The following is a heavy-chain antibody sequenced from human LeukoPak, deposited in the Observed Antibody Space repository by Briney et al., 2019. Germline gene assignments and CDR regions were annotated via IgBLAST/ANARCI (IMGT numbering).Heavy chain of an antibody. CDR1: GGSISSYY. Sequence: PSETLSLTCTVSGGSISSYYWSWIRQPPGKGLEWIGYIYYSGSTNYNPSLKSRVTISVDTSKNQFSLKLSSVTAADTAVYYCARRTPRQGYYSDYWGQGTLVTVSS. J-gene: IGHJ4*02. CDR3: ARRTPRQGYYSDY. V-gene: IGHV4-59*08. D-gene: IGHD1-1*01. CDR2: IYYSGST.